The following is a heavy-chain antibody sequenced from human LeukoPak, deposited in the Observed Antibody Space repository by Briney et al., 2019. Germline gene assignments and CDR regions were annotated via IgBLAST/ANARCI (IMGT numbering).Heavy chain of an antibody. D-gene: IGHD5-18*01. CDR1: GFTSSSCE. CDR3: ARDRTGRGYSYGYFDY. CDR2: ISSSGSTI. Sequence: GGSLRLSCAASGFTSSSCEMNWVRQAPGKGLEWVSYISSSGSTIYYADSVKGRFTISRDNAKNSLHLQMNSLRAEDTAVYYCARDRTGRGYSYGYFDYWGQGTLVTVSS. V-gene: IGHV3-48*03. J-gene: IGHJ4*02.